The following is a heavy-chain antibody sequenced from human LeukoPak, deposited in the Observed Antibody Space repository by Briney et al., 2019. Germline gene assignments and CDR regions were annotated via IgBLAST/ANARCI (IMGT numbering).Heavy chain of an antibody. CDR2: IIPIFGTA. CDR3: ASAELGYCSGGSCPRFDY. V-gene: IGHV1-69*06. Sequence: SVKVSCKASGGTFSSYAISWVRQAPGRGLEWVGGIIPIFGTANYAQKFQGRVTITADKSKNTAYMELSSLRSEDTAVYYCASAELGYCSGGSCPRFDYWGQGSLVTVSS. D-gene: IGHD2-15*01. CDR1: GGTFSSYA. J-gene: IGHJ4*02.